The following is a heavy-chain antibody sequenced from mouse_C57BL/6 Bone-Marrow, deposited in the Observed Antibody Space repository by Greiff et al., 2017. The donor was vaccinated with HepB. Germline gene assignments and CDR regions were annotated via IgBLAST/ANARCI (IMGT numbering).Heavy chain of an antibody. D-gene: IGHD2-3*01. Sequence: EVHLVESGGGLVQPGGSLKLSCAASGFTFSDYYMYWVRQTPEKRLGWVAYISNGGGSTYYPDTVKGRFTISRDNAKNTLYLQMSRLKSEDTAMYYCARHGGWLLGAYWGQGTLVTVSA. CDR2: ISNGGGST. J-gene: IGHJ3*01. CDR1: GFTFSDYY. CDR3: ARHGGWLLGAY. V-gene: IGHV5-12*01.